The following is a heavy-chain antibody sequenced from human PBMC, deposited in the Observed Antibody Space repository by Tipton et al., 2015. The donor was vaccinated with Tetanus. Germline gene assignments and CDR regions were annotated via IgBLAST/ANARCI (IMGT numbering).Heavy chain of an antibody. D-gene: IGHD2-21*01. Sequence: TLSLTCTVSGGSMNSYYWSWIRQPPGKGLEWNGYIYYTGSTNYNPSLKSGVTISLDTSKNQFSLKLTSVSAADTAVYYCARLTGHSMDVVDYYYFGMDVWGQGAKVTVSS. CDR3: ARLTGHSMDVVDYYYFGMDV. V-gene: IGHV4-59*01. CDR1: GGSMNSYY. J-gene: IGHJ6*02. CDR2: IYYTGST.